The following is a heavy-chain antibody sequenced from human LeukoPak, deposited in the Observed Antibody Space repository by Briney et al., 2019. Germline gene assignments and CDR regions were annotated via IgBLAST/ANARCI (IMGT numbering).Heavy chain of an antibody. J-gene: IGHJ4*02. D-gene: IGHD1-26*01. CDR2: IYYSGST. CDR3: AIRSYRLDY. CDR1: GGSISSSSYY. V-gene: IGHV4-39*07. Sequence: SETLSLTCTVPGGSISSSSYYWGWIRQPPGKGLEWIGSIYYSGSTNYNPSLKSRVTISVDTSKNQFSLKLSSVTAADTAVYYCAIRSYRLDYWGQGTLVTVSS.